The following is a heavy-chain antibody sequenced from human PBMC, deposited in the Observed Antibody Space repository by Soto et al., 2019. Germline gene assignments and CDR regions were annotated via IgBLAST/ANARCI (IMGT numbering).Heavy chain of an antibody. Sequence: SLRLSCTASGFTFRTYAMTWFRQAPGKGLEWVSAISGSAGTFYATSVKGRFTISRDNSRSTVYLQMHSLRAEDSAIYYCAKXKGYDFNWGSDRFTSHYWGRGTLVTVSS. CDR1: GFTFRTYA. J-gene: IGHJ4*02. CDR2: ISGSAGT. V-gene: IGHV3-23*01. D-gene: IGHD3-16*02. CDR3: AKXKGYDFNWGSDRFTSHY.